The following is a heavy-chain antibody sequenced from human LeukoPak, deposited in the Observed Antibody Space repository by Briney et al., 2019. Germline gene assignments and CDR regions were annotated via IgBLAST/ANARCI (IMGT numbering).Heavy chain of an antibody. J-gene: IGHJ6*04. CDR2: ISSSGSTI. CDR3: AELGITMIGGV. V-gene: IGHV3-11*04. D-gene: IGHD3-10*02. CDR1: GFTFDDYW. Sequence: GGSLRLSCGASGFTFDDYWMSWVRQAPGKGLEWVSYISSSGSTIYYADSVKGRFTISRDNAKNSLYLQMNSLRAEDTAVYYCAELGITMIGGVWGKGTTVTISS.